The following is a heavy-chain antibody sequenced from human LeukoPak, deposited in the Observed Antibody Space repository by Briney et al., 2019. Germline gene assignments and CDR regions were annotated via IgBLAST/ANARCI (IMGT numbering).Heavy chain of an antibody. CDR3: ARDSQERWELLL. V-gene: IGHV1-46*01. D-gene: IGHD1-26*01. J-gene: IGHJ4*02. CDR1: GYTFTNYY. CDR2: INPSGGST. Sequence: GASVKVSCKASGYTFTNYYMHWVRQAPGQGLEWMGIINPSGGSTSYAQKFQGRVTMTRDTSTSTVYMELSSLRSEDTAVYYCARDSQERWELLLWGQGTLVTVSS.